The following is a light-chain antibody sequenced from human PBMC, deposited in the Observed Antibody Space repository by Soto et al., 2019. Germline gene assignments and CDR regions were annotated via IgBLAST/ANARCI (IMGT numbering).Light chain of an antibody. CDR1: QGIGNY. Sequence: DIQMTQSPSSLSASVGDRVTITCRASQGIGNYLSWYQQKTGKVPNLLIYTSSTLQSGVPSRFSGSGSGTDFTLTISSLQPEDVATYFCQKHNAAPLTFGGGTKVDIK. J-gene: IGKJ4*01. V-gene: IGKV1-27*01. CDR2: TSS. CDR3: QKHNAAPLT.